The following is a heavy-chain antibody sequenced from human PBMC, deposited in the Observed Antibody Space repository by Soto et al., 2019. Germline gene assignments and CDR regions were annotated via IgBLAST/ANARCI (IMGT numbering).Heavy chain of an antibody. Sequence: QVQLVQSGAEVKKPGASVKVSCKASGYTFTSYAMHWVRQAPGQRLEWTGSISAVNHNTKYSQKFQSRVTITRDTAGSTANMEPSSLRSEDTAVYYCARDGIAGSSDYWGQGTLVTVSS. V-gene: IGHV1-3*01. CDR3: ARDGIAGSSDY. CDR2: ISAVNHNT. J-gene: IGHJ4*02. D-gene: IGHD1-20*01. CDR1: GYTFTSYA.